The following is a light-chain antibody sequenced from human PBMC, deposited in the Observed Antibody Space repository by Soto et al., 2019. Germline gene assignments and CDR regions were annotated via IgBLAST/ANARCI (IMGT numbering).Light chain of an antibody. V-gene: IGKV1-13*02. CDR1: QGISSA. J-gene: IGKJ4*01. CDR2: DAS. CDR3: QQFNSYPLT. Sequence: AIPLTQSPSSLSASVGDRVTITCRASQGISSALAWYQQKSGKPPKLLIYDASSLESGVPSRFSGSGSGTDFTLTISSLQPEDFATYYCQQFNSYPLTFGGGTKVEIK.